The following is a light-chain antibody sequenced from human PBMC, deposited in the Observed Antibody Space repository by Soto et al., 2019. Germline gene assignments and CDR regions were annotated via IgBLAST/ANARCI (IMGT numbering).Light chain of an antibody. J-gene: IGLJ3*02. CDR2: RNN. CDR3: AAWDDSLSAPWV. V-gene: IGLV1-47*01. CDR1: SSNIGSNY. Sequence: QSVLTQPPSASRTPGQRVTISCSGSSSNIGSNYVYWYQQLPGTAPKLLIYRNNQRPSGVPDRFSGSKSGTSASLAISGLRSEDEADYYCAAWDDSLSAPWVFGGGTKVTVL.